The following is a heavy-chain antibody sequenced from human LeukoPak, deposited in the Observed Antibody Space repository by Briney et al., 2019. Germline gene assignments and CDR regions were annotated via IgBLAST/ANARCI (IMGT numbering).Heavy chain of an antibody. V-gene: IGHV1-69*13. CDR2: IIPIFGTA. CDR1: GGTFSSYA. Sequence: SVNVSCKASGGTFSSYAISWVRQAPGQGLEWMGGIIPIFGTANYAQKFQGRVTITADESTSTAYMELRSLRSDDTAVYYCARATRIAAAGTIDYWGQGTLVTVSS. CDR3: ARATRIAAAGTIDY. J-gene: IGHJ4*02. D-gene: IGHD6-13*01.